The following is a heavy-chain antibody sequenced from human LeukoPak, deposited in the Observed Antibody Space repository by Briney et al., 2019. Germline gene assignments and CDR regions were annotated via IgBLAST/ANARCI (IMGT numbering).Heavy chain of an antibody. CDR1: GGSISSYY. D-gene: IGHD3-22*01. Sequence: SETLSLTCTVSGGSISSYYWSWIRQPPGKGLEWIGYIYYSGSTNYNPSLKSRVTISVDTSKNQFSLKLSSVTAAGTAVYYCARGLSSTYYYDSSGYYPRGVFDYWGQGTLVTVSS. V-gene: IGHV4-59*01. CDR3: ARGLSSTYYYDSSGYYPRGVFDY. J-gene: IGHJ4*02. CDR2: IYYSGST.